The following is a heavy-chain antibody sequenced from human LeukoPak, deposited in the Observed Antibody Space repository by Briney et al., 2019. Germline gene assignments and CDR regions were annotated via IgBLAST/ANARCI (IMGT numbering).Heavy chain of an antibody. CDR2: IKHDGSEK. Sequence: GGSLRLSCAASGFAFSSYWITWVRQAPGKGLEWVANIKHDGSEKYYMESVKGRFTISRDDAKNSAHLQMSALRVEDTAVYYCARESRDRLGPWGQGTLVTVSS. CDR3: ARESRDRLGP. D-gene: IGHD1-14*01. CDR1: GFAFSSYW. J-gene: IGHJ5*02. V-gene: IGHV3-7*01.